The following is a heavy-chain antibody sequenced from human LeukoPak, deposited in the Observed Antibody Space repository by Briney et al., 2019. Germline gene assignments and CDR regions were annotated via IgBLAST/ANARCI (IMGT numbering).Heavy chain of an antibody. CDR2: IRYDESNK. J-gene: IGHJ5*02. D-gene: IGHD3-10*01. Sequence: GGSLRLSCAASGFTFSSYGMHWVRQAPGKGLQWVAFIRYDESNKYYADSVKGRFTLSRDNSKNTLYLQMNSLRAEDTAVYYCARAPRAWFGEFEPHRNWFDPWGQGTLVTVSS. V-gene: IGHV3-30*02. CDR3: ARAPRAWFGEFEPHRNWFDP. CDR1: GFTFSSYG.